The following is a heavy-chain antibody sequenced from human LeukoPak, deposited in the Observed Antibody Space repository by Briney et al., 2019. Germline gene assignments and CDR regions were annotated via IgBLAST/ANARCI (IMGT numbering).Heavy chain of an antibody. CDR2: INPSGGST. J-gene: IGHJ3*02. V-gene: IGHV1-46*01. CDR1: GYTFTSYY. D-gene: IGHD1-26*01. CDR3: ARGRDGGSFLDAFDI. Sequence: ASVKVSCKASGYTFTSYYMYWVRQAPGQGLEWMGIINPSGGSTSYAQKFQGRVTMTRHTSTSTVYMELSSLRSEDTAVYYCARGRDGGSFLDAFDIWGQGTMVTVSS.